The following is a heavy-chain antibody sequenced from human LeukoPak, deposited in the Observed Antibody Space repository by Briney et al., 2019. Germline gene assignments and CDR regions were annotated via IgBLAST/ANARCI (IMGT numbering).Heavy chain of an antibody. CDR1: GYTFTSYY. D-gene: IGHD5-24*01. J-gene: IGHJ4*02. Sequence: ASVKVSCKASGYTFTSYYIHWVRQAPGQGLEWMGIFNPSTDGTTYAQKFQGRATMTRDTSTSTVYMELSSLRFEDTAVYYCARRHPGDGYNYWTGYYFDYWGQGTLATVSS. CDR3: ARRHPGDGYNYWTGYYFDY. V-gene: IGHV1-46*01. CDR2: FNPSTDGT.